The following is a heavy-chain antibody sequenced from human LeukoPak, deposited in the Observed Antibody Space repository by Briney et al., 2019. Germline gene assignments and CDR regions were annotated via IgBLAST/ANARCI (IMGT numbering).Heavy chain of an antibody. Sequence: GESLQISCQASGYTFTSYWIGWGRQLPGKGLEWMGIIYPGDSDTRYSPSLEGQVPISADKSINTAYLQWSRLKASDTAMYYCASLEGSSTWYYFDYWGQGILVTVSS. V-gene: IGHV5-51*01. D-gene: IGHD6-13*01. CDR3: ASLEGSSTWYYFDY. J-gene: IGHJ4*02. CDR1: GYTFTSYW. CDR2: IYPGDSDT.